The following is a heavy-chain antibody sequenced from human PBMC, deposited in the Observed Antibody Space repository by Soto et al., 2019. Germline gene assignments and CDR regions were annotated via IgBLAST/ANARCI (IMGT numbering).Heavy chain of an antibody. D-gene: IGHD7-27*01. J-gene: IGHJ6*02. V-gene: IGHV1-69*13. CDR1: GGTFSSYA. CDR3: ASAPPIWGSYYYCGMDV. Sequence: GASVKVSCKASGGTFSSYAISWVRQAPGQGLEWMGGIIPIFGTANYAQKFQGRVTITADESTSTAYMELSSLRSEDTAVYYCASAPPIWGSYYYCGMDVWGQGTTVTVSS. CDR2: IIPIFGTA.